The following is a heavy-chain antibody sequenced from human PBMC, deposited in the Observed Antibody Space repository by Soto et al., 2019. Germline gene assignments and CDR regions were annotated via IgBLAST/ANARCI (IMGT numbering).Heavy chain of an antibody. D-gene: IGHD6-6*01. CDR1: GGTFSSYA. CDR2: IIPIFGTA. CDR3: ARDLEYSSADRPGGGTE. Sequence: QVQLVQSGAEVKKPGSSVKVSCKASGGTFSSYAISWVRQAPGQGLEWMGGIIPIFGTANYAQKFQGRVTITADESTSTAYMELSSLRSEDTAVYYCARDLEYSSADRPGGGTEWGQGTLVTVSS. V-gene: IGHV1-69*01. J-gene: IGHJ4*02.